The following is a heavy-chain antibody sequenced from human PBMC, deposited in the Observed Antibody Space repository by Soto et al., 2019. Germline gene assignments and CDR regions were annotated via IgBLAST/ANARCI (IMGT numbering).Heavy chain of an antibody. Sequence: EVQLLESGGGLVQPGGSLRLSCAASGLPFSSHAMSLVRQAPGRGLEWVSSISISGGNTYYADSVRGRFTISRDNSKNTLYLHMNSLTAEDTAIYYCANEIRPNDYWGQGTLVTVSS. D-gene: IGHD4-17*01. V-gene: IGHV3-23*01. CDR3: ANEIRPNDY. CDR1: GLPFSSHA. CDR2: ISISGGNT. J-gene: IGHJ4*02.